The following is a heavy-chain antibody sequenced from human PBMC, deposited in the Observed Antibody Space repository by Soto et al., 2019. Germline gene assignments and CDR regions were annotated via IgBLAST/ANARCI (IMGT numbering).Heavy chain of an antibody. Sequence: GASVKVSCKASGYTFTSYGISWVRQAPGQGLEWMGWISAYNGNTNYAQKLQGRVTMTTDTSTSTAYMELRSLRSDDTAVYYCARGASYYYGSGSHTPLDHWGQGTLVTVSS. CDR3: ARGASYYYGSGSHTPLDH. V-gene: IGHV1-18*04. D-gene: IGHD3-10*01. J-gene: IGHJ5*02. CDR1: GYTFTSYG. CDR2: ISAYNGNT.